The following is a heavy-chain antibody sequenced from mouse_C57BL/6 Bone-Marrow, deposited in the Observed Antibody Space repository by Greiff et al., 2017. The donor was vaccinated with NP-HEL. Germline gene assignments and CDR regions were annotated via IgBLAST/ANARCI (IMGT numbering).Heavy chain of an antibody. CDR2: IRSKSNNYAT. Sequence: EVKLVESGGGLVQPKGSLKLSCAASGFSFNTYAMNWVRQAPGKGLEWVARIRSKSNNYATYYAVSVKDRFTISRDDSESMLYLQMDNLKTRGTAKYYCVRHKKAWFAYWGQATLVTVST. J-gene: IGHJ3*01. CDR1: GFSFNTYA. CDR3: VRHKKAWFAY. V-gene: IGHV10-1*01.